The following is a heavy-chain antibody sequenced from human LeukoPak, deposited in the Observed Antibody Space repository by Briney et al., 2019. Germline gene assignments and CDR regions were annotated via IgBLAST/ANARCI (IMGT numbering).Heavy chain of an antibody. V-gene: IGHV4-61*08. CDR1: GGSISSGDYY. CDR3: ARGILAAAVDY. D-gene: IGHD6-13*01. CDR2: IYYSGST. Sequence: SETLSLTCTVSGGSISSGDYYWSWIRQPPGKGLEWIGYIYYSGSTNYNPSLKSRVTISVDTSKNQFSLKLSSVTAADTAVYYCARGILAAAVDYWGQGTLVTVSS. J-gene: IGHJ4*02.